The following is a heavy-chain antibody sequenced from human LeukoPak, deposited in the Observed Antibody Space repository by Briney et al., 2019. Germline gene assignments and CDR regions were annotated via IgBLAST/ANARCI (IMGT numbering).Heavy chain of an antibody. J-gene: IGHJ4*02. Sequence: KPSETLFLTCSCSGGSSSNYCWIWVRQPPGKGLEWIGYIYYSGSTDYNPSLKRRVTISIDTSKNHFSLRLSSVTAADTASYSCARGYAYGPNYSFDYWGQGNLVTLSS. V-gene: IGHV4-59*01. CDR1: GGSSSNYC. CDR2: IYYSGST. D-gene: IGHD5-18*01. CDR3: ARGYAYGPNYSFDY.